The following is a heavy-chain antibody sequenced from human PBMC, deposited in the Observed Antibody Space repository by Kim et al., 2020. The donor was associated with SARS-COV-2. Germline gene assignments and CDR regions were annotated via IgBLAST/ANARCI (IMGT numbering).Heavy chain of an antibody. Sequence: ASVKVSCKASGYTFTSYGISWVRQAPGQGLEWMGWISAYNGNTNYAQKLQGRVTMTTDTSTSTAYMELRSLRSDDTAVYYCARDLPLLCSDWFDPWGQGTLVTVSS. CDR2: ISAYNGNT. CDR3: ARDLPLLCSDWFDP. J-gene: IGHJ5*02. D-gene: IGHD3-10*02. CDR1: GYTFTSYG. V-gene: IGHV1-18*04.